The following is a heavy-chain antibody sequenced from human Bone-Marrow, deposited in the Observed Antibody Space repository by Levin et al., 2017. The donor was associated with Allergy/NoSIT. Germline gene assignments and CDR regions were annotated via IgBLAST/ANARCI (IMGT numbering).Heavy chain of an antibody. V-gene: IGHV5-51*01. D-gene: IGHD3-3*01. CDR3: ARQGTGNYDFWSGFYHAPFDF. J-gene: IGHJ4*02. CDR2: IYPHDSET. Sequence: HGESLKISCEGSGFTFSNNWIGWVRQMPGKGLEWMGLIYPHDSETKYSASFQGQITISVDKSITTAYLQWSSLKASDTGTYYCARQGTGNYDFWSGFYHAPFDFWGQGTVVTVSS. CDR1: GFTFSNNW.